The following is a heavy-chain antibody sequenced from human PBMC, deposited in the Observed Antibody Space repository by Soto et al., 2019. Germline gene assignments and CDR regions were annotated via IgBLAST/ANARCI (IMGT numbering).Heavy chain of an antibody. CDR1: GGSINGAYY. V-gene: IGHV4-31*03. CDR2: IYYSGST. D-gene: IGHD2-21*02. CDR3: AREAYGDYTPRSVFDM. J-gene: IGHJ3*02. Sequence: QMRLQESGPGLVRPSETLSLTCTVSGGSINGAYYWGWVRQHPGKGLEWIGFIYYSGSTYQNLSLKSRLTMSIDTSKNQFALRLTSVTVADTAVYYCAREAYGDYTPRSVFDMWGQGTTVTVSA.